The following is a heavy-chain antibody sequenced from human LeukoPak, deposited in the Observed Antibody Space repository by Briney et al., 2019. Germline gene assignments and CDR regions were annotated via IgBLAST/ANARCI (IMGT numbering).Heavy chain of an antibody. CDR2: IYYSGRT. J-gene: IGHJ4*02. CDR1: GGSISSYY. Sequence: SETLSLTCTVSGGSISSYYWSWIRQPPGKGLEWIGYIYYSGRTYYNPSLKSRVTISVDTSKNQFSLKLSSVTAADTAVYYCARAELELPRNPGTISQYYFDYWGQGTLVTVSS. V-gene: IGHV4-59*04. CDR3: ARAELELPRNPGTISQYYFDY. D-gene: IGHD1-7*01.